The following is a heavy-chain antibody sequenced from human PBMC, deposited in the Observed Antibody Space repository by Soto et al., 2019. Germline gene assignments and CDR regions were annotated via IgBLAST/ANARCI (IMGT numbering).Heavy chain of an antibody. D-gene: IGHD6-6*01. V-gene: IGHV4-34*01. J-gene: IGHJ4*02. CDR1: SGSLSGYY. Sequence: SETLSLTCSLYSGSLSGYYWSWIRQPPGKGLEWIGEISPSGTTNYSPSLKSRVSISVDTSKNQFSLNLTSLTAADTAVYYCARAPKVSGSAQTRPDFWGQGTLVTVSS. CDR2: ISPSGTT. CDR3: ARAPKVSGSAQTRPDF.